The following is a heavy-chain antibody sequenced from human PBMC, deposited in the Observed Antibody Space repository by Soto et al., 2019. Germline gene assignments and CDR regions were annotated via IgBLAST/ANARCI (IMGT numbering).Heavy chain of an antibody. CDR3: AAVNYDSSGYDY. CDR2: IYYSGST. Sequence: QVQLQESGPGLVKPSETLSLTCTVSGGSISSYYWSWIRQPPGKGLEWIGYIYYSGSTNYNPSLMSRVTISVDTSKNQFSLKLSSVTAADTAVYYCAAVNYDSSGYDYWGQGTLVTVSS. CDR1: GGSISSYY. D-gene: IGHD3-22*01. V-gene: IGHV4-59*08. J-gene: IGHJ4*02.